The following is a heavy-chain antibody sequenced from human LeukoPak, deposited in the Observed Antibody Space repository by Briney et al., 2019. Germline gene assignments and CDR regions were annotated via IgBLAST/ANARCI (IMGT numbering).Heavy chain of an antibody. Sequence: ASVKVSCKASGGTFSSYAITWVRQAPGQGLEWMGGIIPIFGTANYAQKFQGRVTITADKSTSTAYMELSSLRSEDAAVYYCARASGTTFWRAFEIWGQGTMVTVSS. CDR1: GGTFSSYA. CDR3: ARASGTTFWRAFEI. CDR2: IIPIFGTA. D-gene: IGHD1-1*01. J-gene: IGHJ3*02. V-gene: IGHV1-69*06.